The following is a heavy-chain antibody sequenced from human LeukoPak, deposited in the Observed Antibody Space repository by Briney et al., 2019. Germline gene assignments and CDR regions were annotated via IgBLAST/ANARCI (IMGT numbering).Heavy chain of an antibody. D-gene: IGHD3-3*01. CDR3: ARQSGYYTPFDY. J-gene: IGHJ4*02. CDR1: GGSVSSGNYY. V-gene: IGHV4-61*01. CDR2: VYYSGST. Sequence: PSETLSLTCTVSGGSVSSGNYYWSWIRQPPGKGLEWIGNVYYSGSTNYNPSLKSRVTISVDTSKNQFSLKLSSVTAADTAVYYCARQSGYYTPFDYWGQGTLVTVSS.